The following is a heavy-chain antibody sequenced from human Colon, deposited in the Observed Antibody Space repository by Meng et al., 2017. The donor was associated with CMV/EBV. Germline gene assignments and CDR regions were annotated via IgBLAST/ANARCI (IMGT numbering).Heavy chain of an antibody. CDR2: LNPNSGDT. D-gene: IGHD3-10*01. CDR1: GYTFTGYY. J-gene: IGHJ4*02. Sequence: HVQRVQSGAEVKMPGASVQVSVKTSGYTFTGYYVQWVRQAPGQGLEWMGSLNPNSGDTNSAQKFHGRLTMTRDTSIHTAYMELGSLRSADTAVYYCATISGGDFDFWGQGTLVTVSS. CDR3: ATISGGDFDF. V-gene: IGHV1-2*02.